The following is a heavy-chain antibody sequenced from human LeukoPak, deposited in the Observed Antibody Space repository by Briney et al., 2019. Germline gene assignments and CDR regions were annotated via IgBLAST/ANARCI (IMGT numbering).Heavy chain of an antibody. CDR2: ISSSSSYI. D-gene: IGHD6-19*01. CDR3: ARDIAVAGAMDV. Sequence: GGSLRLSCAASGFTFSSYEMNWVRQAPGKGLEWVSSISSSSSYIYYADSVKGRFTISRDNAKNSLYLQMNSLRAEDTAVYYCARDIAVAGAMDVWGKGTTVTVSS. CDR1: GFTFSSYE. J-gene: IGHJ6*03. V-gene: IGHV3-21*01.